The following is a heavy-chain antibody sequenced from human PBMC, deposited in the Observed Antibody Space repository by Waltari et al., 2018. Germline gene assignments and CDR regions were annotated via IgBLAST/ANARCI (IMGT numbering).Heavy chain of an antibody. CDR2: IIPIFGTA. V-gene: IGHV1-69*05. Sequence: QVQLVQSGAEVKKPGSSVKVSCKASGGTFSSYAISWVRQAPGQGLEWMGGIIPIFGTANYAQKFQGRVTITTDESTSTAYMELSSLRSEDTAVYYCATIGYCSGGSCYNSFDYWGQGTLVTVSS. D-gene: IGHD2-15*01. J-gene: IGHJ4*02. CDR1: GGTFSSYA. CDR3: ATIGYCSGGSCYNSFDY.